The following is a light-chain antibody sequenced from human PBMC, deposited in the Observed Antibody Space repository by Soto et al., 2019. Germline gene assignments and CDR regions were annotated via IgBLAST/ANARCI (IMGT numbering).Light chain of an antibody. CDR3: QHYNSYSEA. CDR2: AAS. J-gene: IGKJ1*01. Sequence: QMTQSRSALSASVGEKIIITCRASRDVGSDVSWYQQKPGQAPKLLIYAASNLYTGVPSRFRGGASGTDFTLTISSLQPDDFATYYCQHYNSYSEAFGQGTKVDI. CDR1: RDVGSD. V-gene: IGKV1-17*01.